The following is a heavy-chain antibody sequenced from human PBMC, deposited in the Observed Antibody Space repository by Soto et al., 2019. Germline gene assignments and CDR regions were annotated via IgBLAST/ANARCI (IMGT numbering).Heavy chain of an antibody. V-gene: IGHV3-30*02. J-gene: IGHJ6*02. CDR3: AKNKFCSSTSCHYYGMDV. Sequence: GGSLRLSCAASGFIFENFGMSWVRQAPGKGLEWVAVIPHDGTNKYYGDSVKGRFTISRDDSKNTLYLQMNSLRAEDTAVYYCAKNKFCSSTSCHYYGMDVWGQGTTVTVSS. CDR1: GFIFENFG. CDR2: IPHDGTNK. D-gene: IGHD2-2*01.